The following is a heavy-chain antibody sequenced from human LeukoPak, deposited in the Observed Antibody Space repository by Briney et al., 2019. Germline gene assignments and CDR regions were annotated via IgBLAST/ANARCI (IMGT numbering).Heavy chain of an antibody. CDR3: ARAIYNWNYRAYYYGMDV. Sequence: GGSLRLSCAASGFRFSRHWMHWVRQAPGKGLEWVAVISYDGSNKYYADSVKGRFTISRDNSKNTLYLQMNSLRAEDTAVYYCARAIYNWNYRAYYYGMDVWGQGTTVTVS. CDR1: GFRFSRHW. J-gene: IGHJ6*02. D-gene: IGHD1-7*01. V-gene: IGHV3-30-3*01. CDR2: ISYDGSNK.